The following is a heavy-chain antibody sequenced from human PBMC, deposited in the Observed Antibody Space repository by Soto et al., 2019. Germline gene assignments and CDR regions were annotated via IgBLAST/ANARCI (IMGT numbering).Heavy chain of an antibody. Sequence: GGFLRLSCAASGVTFSSYGMHWVRQAPGKGLEWVAVISYDGSNKYYADSVKGRFTISRDNSKNTLYLQMNSLRAEDTAVYYCAKDRSGYHWFDPWGQGTLVTVSS. J-gene: IGHJ5*02. CDR1: GVTFSSYG. V-gene: IGHV3-30*18. CDR2: ISYDGSNK. D-gene: IGHD3-3*01. CDR3: AKDRSGYHWFDP.